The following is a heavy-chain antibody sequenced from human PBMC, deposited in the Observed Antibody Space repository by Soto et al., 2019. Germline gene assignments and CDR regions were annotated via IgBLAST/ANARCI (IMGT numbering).Heavy chain of an antibody. CDR2: IIPIFGTA. CDR1: GDTFSSYA. CDR3: ARGLSPYYYYYGMDV. V-gene: IGHV1-69*06. Sequence: SVKVSCKASGDTFSSYAISWVRQAPGQGLEWMGGIIPIFGTANYAQKFQGRVTITADKSTSTAYMELSSLRSEDTAVYYCARGLSPYYYYYGMDVWGQGTTVTVSS. J-gene: IGHJ6*02.